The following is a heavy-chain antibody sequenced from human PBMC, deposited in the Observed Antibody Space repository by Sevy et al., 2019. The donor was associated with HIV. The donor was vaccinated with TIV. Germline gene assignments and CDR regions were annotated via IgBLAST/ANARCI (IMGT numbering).Heavy chain of an antibody. Sequence: GGSLRISCAASGFTFSSYGMHWVRQAPGKGLEWVAVIWYDGSNKYYADSVKGRFTISRDNSKNTLYLQMNSLRAEDTAVYYCAMNYYDSSGSSFFFDYWGQGTLVTVSS. CDR3: AMNYYDSSGSSFFFDY. CDR1: GFTFSSYG. CDR2: IWYDGSNK. J-gene: IGHJ4*02. D-gene: IGHD3-22*01. V-gene: IGHV3-33*01.